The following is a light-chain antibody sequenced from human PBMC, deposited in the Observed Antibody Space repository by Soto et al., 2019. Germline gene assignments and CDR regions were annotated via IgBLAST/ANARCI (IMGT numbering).Light chain of an antibody. V-gene: IGKV3-20*01. Sequence: DIVLTQSPGTLSLSPGERATLSCRASQSVSNTYLAWYQQKPGQAPRLLIYDASSRATGIPDRFSGSGSGTDFNLTISRLEPQDFAVYYCQQYGRSPGLFTFGPGTKVDIK. CDR2: DAS. CDR1: QSVSNTY. J-gene: IGKJ3*01. CDR3: QQYGRSPGLFT.